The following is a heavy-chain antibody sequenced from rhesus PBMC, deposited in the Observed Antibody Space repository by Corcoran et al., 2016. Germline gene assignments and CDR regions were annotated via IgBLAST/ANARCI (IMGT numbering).Heavy chain of an antibody. CDR3: VKDHKYGAHFNRFDV. D-gene: IGHD3-9*01. V-gene: IGHV4-73*01. CDR1: GDSISGSY. J-gene: IGHJ5-1*01. CDR2: IDVNSATT. Sequence: QLKLEQWGGGLVKPSESLSLTCAVYGDSISGSYWSWIRPPPGKGLEWIGNIDVNSATTSYNPSLRNRVTISKDTSKNQLSLKVTSVTAADTAIYYCVKDHKYGAHFNRFDVWGPGVLVTVSS.